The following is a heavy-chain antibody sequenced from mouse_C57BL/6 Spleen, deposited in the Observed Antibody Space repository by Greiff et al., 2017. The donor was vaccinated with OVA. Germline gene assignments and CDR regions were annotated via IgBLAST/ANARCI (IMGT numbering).Heavy chain of an antibody. CDR3: ARSMTAQAYYFDY. V-gene: IGHV1-69*01. CDR1: GYTFTSYW. J-gene: IGHJ2*01. CDR2: IDPSDSYT. D-gene: IGHD3-2*02. Sequence: QVQLQQPGAELVMPGASVKLSCKASGYTFTSYWMHWVKQRPGQGLEWIGEIDPSDSYTNYNQKFKGKSTLTVDKSSSTAYMQLSSLTSEDSAVYYCARSMTAQAYYFDYWGQGTTLTVSS.